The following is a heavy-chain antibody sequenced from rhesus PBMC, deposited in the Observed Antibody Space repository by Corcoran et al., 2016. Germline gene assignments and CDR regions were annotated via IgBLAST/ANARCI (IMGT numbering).Heavy chain of an antibody. D-gene: IGHD3-16*01. CDR1: GGSISSNY. J-gene: IGHJ4*01. V-gene: IGHV4-173*01. CDR3: ARGGTYYYSGSYYPYFDY. Sequence: QVQLQESGPGLVKPSETLSLTCAASGGSISSNYWSWIRQPPGKGLEGIGRISGSGGSTDYNPSLKSRVTISTDTSKNQFSLKLSSVTAADTAVYYCARGGTYYYSGSYYPYFDYWGQGVLVTVSS. CDR2: ISGSGGST.